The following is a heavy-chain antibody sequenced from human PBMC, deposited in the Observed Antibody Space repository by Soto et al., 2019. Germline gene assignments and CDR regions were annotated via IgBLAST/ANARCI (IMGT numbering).Heavy chain of an antibody. CDR1: GFTFRSYA. CDR2: ISGTGIST. Sequence: GGSLRLSCAASGFTFRSYAMSWVRQAPGKGLEWVSHISGTGISTHYADSVKGRFTVSRDNSKNTLYLQMNSLRAEDTAVYYCARSSGAAATRPFDYWGQGTLVTVSS. D-gene: IGHD6-13*01. J-gene: IGHJ4*02. CDR3: ARSSGAAATRPFDY. V-gene: IGHV3-23*01.